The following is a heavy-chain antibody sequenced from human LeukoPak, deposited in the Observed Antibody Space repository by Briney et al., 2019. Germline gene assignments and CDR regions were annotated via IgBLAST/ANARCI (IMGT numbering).Heavy chain of an antibody. Sequence: GASVRVSCKASGYTFTSYGISWVRQAPGQGLEWMGWISAYNGNTNYAQKLQGRVTMTTDTSTSTAYMELRSLRSDDTAVYYCARDANYCSSTSCYTEFDYWGQGTLVTVSS. V-gene: IGHV1-18*01. CDR1: GYTFTSYG. D-gene: IGHD2-2*02. J-gene: IGHJ4*02. CDR3: ARDANYCSSTSCYTEFDY. CDR2: ISAYNGNT.